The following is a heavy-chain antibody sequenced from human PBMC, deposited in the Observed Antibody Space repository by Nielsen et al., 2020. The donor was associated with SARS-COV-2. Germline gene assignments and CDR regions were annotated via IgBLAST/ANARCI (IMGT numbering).Heavy chain of an antibody. CDR3: AKDQVSYCSGGSCYPADY. J-gene: IGHJ4*02. V-gene: IGHV3-30*18. CDR2: ISYDGSNK. D-gene: IGHD2-15*01. Sequence: GESLKISCAASGFTFSSYAMSWVRQAPGKGLEWVAVISYDGSNKYYADSVKGRFTISRDNSKNTLYLQMNSLRAEDTAVYYCAKDQVSYCSGGSCYPADYWGQGTLVTVSS. CDR1: GFTFSSYA.